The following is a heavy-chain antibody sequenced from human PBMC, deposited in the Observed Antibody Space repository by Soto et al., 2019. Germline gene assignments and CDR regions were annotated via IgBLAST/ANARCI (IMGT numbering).Heavy chain of an antibody. J-gene: IGHJ6*02. D-gene: IGHD1-7*01. CDR1: GGTFSSYA. V-gene: IGHV1-69*06. CDR2: IIPIFGTA. Sequence: SVKVSCKASGGTFSSYAISWVRQAPGQGLEWMGGIIPIFGTANYAQKFQGRVTITADKSTSTAYMELSSLRSEDTAVYYCARDITGTTALGYYYGMDVWGQGTTVTVSS. CDR3: ARDITGTTALGYYYGMDV.